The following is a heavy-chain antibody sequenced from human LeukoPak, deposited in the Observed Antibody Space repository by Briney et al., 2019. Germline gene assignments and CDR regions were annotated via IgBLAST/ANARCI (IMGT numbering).Heavy chain of an antibody. CDR2: ISSTTPTI. CDR1: GFTFSSYG. Sequence: GGSLRLSGAASGFTFSSYGMSWVRQAPGKGLYWVSYISSTTPTIYYADSVKGRFTISRDNAKNSLFLQMNSLRDEDTAVYYCARAHYAGSGSYYFDYWGQGTLVTVSS. CDR3: ARAHYAGSGSYYFDY. V-gene: IGHV3-48*02. D-gene: IGHD3-22*01. J-gene: IGHJ4*02.